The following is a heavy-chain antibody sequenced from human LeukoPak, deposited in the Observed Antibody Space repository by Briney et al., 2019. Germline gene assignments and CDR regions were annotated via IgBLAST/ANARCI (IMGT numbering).Heavy chain of an antibody. J-gene: IGHJ4*02. CDR1: GFTFSSYG. CDR3: AKALGVGIAGGFGY. Sequence: PGGSLTLSWAASGFTFSSYGMHWVSQAPGKGMGWVAFIRYDGSNKYYADSVKGRFTISRDNSKNTLYLQMNSLRAEDTAVYYCAKALGVGIAGGFGYWGQGTLVHLSP. V-gene: IGHV3-30*02. D-gene: IGHD1-26*01. CDR2: IRYDGSNK.